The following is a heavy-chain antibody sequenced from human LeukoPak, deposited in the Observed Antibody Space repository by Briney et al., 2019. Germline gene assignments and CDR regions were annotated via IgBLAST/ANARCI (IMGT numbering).Heavy chain of an antibody. Sequence: GGSLRLSCAASGFTFRNYVIHWVRQAPGKGLEWVAVTSSDLNVKLYADSVKGRFTISRDNSRSTLYLQMNSLRPEDTAIYYCAREGYYGSGSSPSLYFDYWGQGTLVTVSS. CDR1: GFTFRNYV. V-gene: IGHV3-30-3*01. J-gene: IGHJ4*02. D-gene: IGHD3-10*01. CDR3: AREGYYGSGSSPSLYFDY. CDR2: TSSDLNVK.